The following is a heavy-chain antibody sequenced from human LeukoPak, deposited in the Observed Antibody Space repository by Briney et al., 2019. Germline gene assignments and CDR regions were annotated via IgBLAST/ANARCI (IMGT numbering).Heavy chain of an antibody. CDR1: GFTFSTYA. CDR3: AKGERGYCSDTSCYHFDY. J-gene: IGHJ4*02. V-gene: IGHV3-23*01. CDR2: ISGSDGST. D-gene: IGHD2-2*01. Sequence: GGSLRLSCAASGFTFSTYAMSWVRQAPGKGLEWVSTISGSDGSTYYADSVKGRFTISRDNSKNTLYLQMNSLRAEDTAVYYCAKGERGYCSDTSCYHFDYWGQGTLVTVSS.